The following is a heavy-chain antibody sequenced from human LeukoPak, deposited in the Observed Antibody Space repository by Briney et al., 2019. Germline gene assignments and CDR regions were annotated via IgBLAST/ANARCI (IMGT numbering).Heavy chain of an antibody. J-gene: IGHJ4*02. D-gene: IGHD2-15*01. Sequence: GGSLRLSCAASGFTVSSNYMSWVRQAPGKGLEWVSVIYSGGSTYYADSVKGRFTISRDNSKNTLYLQMNSLRAEDTAVYYCARDQSDCSGGSCYVRDDLDYWGQGTLVTVSS. V-gene: IGHV3-53*01. CDR1: GFTVSSNY. CDR3: ARDQSDCSGGSCYVRDDLDY. CDR2: IYSGGST.